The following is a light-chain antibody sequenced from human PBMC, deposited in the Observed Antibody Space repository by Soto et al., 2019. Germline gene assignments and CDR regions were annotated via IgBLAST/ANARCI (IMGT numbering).Light chain of an antibody. J-gene: IGKJ1*01. Sequence: DIQMTQSPSTLSASVGDRVTITCRASQSISSWLAGYQQKPGKAPKVLSYNASSLESGVPSRFSGSGSVTEFNLTISSLQTDDFATYYGQQYHTCPWTFGQGTQVEIK. CDR3: QQYHTCPWT. V-gene: IGKV1-5*03. CDR2: NAS. CDR1: QSISSW.